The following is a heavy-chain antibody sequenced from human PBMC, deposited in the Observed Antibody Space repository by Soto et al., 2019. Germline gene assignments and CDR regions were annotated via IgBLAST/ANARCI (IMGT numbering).Heavy chain of an antibody. V-gene: IGHV3-23*01. CDR2: ISGSGGST. J-gene: IGHJ5*02. CDR3: AKEYRDGYYYGSGSSRPFDP. D-gene: IGHD3-10*01. CDR1: GFTFSSYA. Sequence: GGSLRLSCAASGFTFSSYAMSWVRQAPGKGLEWVSAISGSGGSTYYADSVKGRLTISRDHSKNTLYLQMNSLRAEDTAVYYCAKEYRDGYYYGSGSSRPFDPWGQGTLVTVSS.